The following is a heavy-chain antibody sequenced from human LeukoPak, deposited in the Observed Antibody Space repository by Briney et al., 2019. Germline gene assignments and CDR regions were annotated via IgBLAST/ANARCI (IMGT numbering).Heavy chain of an antibody. J-gene: IGHJ6*03. CDR2: IYYSGST. CDR1: GGSISSYY. Sequence: PSETLSLTCTVSGGSISSYYWSWIRQPPGRGLEWIGYIYYSGSTNYNPSLKSRVTISVDTSKNQFSLKLSSVTAVDTAVYYCVRGSGYVGAGRGEYHYYMDVWGKGTTVTVSS. V-gene: IGHV4-59*01. CDR3: VRGSGYVGAGRGEYHYYMDV. D-gene: IGHD5-12*01.